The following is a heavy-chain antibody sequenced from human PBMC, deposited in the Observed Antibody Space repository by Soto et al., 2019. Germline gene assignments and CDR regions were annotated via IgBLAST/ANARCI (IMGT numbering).Heavy chain of an antibody. J-gene: IGHJ5*02. CDR3: ARNFAGWTMVRGNWFDP. CDR1: GFTVSSNY. Sequence: GGSLRLSCAASGFTVSSNYMSWVRQAPGKGLEWVSVIYSGGSTYYADSVKGRFTISRDNSKNTLYLQMNSLRAEDTAVYYCARNFAGWTMVRGNWFDPWGQGTLVTVSS. V-gene: IGHV3-66*01. CDR2: IYSGGST. D-gene: IGHD3-10*01.